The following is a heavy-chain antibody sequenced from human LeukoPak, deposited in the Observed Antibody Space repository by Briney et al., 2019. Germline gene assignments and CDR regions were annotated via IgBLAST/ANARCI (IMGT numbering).Heavy chain of an antibody. CDR2: INPSGGST. Sequence: ASVNVSCKASGYTFTSYYMHWVRQAPGQGLEWMGIINPSGGSTSYAQKFQGRVTMTRDMSTSTVYMELSSLRSEDTALYYCARRDIVVVPASILGAFDIWGQGTMVTVSS. CDR1: GYTFTSYY. CDR3: ARRDIVVVPASILGAFDI. J-gene: IGHJ3*02. V-gene: IGHV1-46*01. D-gene: IGHD2-2*02.